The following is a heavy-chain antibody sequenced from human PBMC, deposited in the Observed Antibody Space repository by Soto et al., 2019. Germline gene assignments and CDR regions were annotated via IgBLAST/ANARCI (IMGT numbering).Heavy chain of an antibody. D-gene: IGHD2-8*01. CDR1: GFTFSSYS. Sequence: GGSLRLSCAASGFTFSSYSMNWVRQAPGKGLEWVSSISSSSSYIYYADSVKGRFTISRDNAKNSLYLQMNSLRAEDTAVYYCARVSLYTNGVCWNWFDPWGQGTLVTVSS. CDR3: ARVSLYTNGVCWNWFDP. V-gene: IGHV3-21*01. J-gene: IGHJ5*02. CDR2: ISSSSSYI.